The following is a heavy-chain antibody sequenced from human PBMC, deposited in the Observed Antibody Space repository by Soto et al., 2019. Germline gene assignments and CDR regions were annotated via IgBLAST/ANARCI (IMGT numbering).Heavy chain of an antibody. CDR3: AKDLYSCDSSGYYY. D-gene: IGHD3-22*01. CDR1: GFTFSSYA. Sequence: VGSLRLSCAGSGFTFSSYAMSWVRQAPGKGLEWVSAISGSGGSTYYADSVKGRFTISRDNSKNTLYLQMNSLRAEDTAVYYCAKDLYSCDSSGYYYWGQGTLVTVSS. V-gene: IGHV3-23*01. J-gene: IGHJ4*02. CDR2: ISGSGGST.